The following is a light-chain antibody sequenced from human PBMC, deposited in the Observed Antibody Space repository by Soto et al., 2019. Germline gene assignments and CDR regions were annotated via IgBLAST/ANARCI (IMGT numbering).Light chain of an antibody. V-gene: IGLV2-23*01. J-gene: IGLJ1*01. CDR2: EGI. Sequence: QSVLAQPASVSGSPGQSITISCSGTSSNIGGYNVVSWYQQHPGKAPKVIVYEGIKRPSGVSDRFSGSTSGGTASLTISGLQAEDEAEYYCCSYVGATTYVFGSGTKATVL. CDR3: CSYVGATTYV. CDR1: SSNIGGYNV.